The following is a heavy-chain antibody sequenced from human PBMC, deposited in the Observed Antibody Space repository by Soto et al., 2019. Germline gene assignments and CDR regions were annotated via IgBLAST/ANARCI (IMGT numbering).Heavy chain of an antibody. Sequence: LRLSCAASGFTFSSYGMHWVRQAPGKGLEWVAVIWYDGSNKYYADSVKGRFTISRDNSKNTLYLQMNSLRAEDTAVYYCARDSGLCSGGSCYSDYYYGMDVWGQGTTVTVSS. J-gene: IGHJ6*02. CDR1: GFTFSSYG. CDR2: IWYDGSNK. CDR3: ARDSGLCSGGSCYSDYYYGMDV. V-gene: IGHV3-33*01. D-gene: IGHD2-15*01.